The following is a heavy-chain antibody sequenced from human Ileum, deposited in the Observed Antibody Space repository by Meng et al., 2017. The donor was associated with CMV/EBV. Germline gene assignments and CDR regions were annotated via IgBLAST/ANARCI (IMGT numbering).Heavy chain of an antibody. CDR3: ARGSGPPGDY. Sequence: VQLGQSGGEVKRPGASVKVSCKTSGYSFLTYAISWVRQAPGQGLEWIGWINTYKGNTDYAQKFQGRVTLTRDASTNIAYMELTSLRSDDTAVYYCARGSGPPGDYWGQGTLVTVSS. D-gene: IGHD3-10*01. J-gene: IGHJ4*02. CDR1: GYSFLTYA. CDR2: INTYKGNT. V-gene: IGHV1-18*01.